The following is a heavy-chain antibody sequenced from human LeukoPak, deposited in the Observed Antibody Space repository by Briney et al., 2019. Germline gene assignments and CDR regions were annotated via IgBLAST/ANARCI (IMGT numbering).Heavy chain of an antibody. CDR1: GFTFSDAW. J-gene: IGHJ4*02. CDR3: TTRRQDGC. Sequence: PGESLRLSCVASGFTFSDAWMSWVRQAPGKGLEWVGRIKSKIDGGTIDYGAPVKGRFTISRDDSRNTLYLQMNSLKTEDTAVYYCTTRRQDGCWGQGTLVTVS. CDR2: IKSKIDGGTI. V-gene: IGHV3-15*01. D-gene: IGHD6-25*01.